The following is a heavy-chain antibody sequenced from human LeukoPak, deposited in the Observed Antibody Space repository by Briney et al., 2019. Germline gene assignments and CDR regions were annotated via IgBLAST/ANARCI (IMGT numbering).Heavy chain of an antibody. CDR3: ARAYPRYCSGGSCPDPDY. V-gene: IGHV4-4*07. CDR2: FYISGST. J-gene: IGHJ4*02. CDR1: GGSISSYY. D-gene: IGHD2-15*01. Sequence: SETLSLTCTVSGGSISSYYWSWIRQSAGKGLEWMGRFYISGSTYYNPSLKSRITISVDTTKNQFSLKLSSVTAADTAVYYCARAYPRYCSGGSCPDPDYWGQGTLVTVSS.